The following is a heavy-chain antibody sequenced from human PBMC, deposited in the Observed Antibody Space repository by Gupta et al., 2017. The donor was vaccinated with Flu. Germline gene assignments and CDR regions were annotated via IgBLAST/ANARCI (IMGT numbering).Heavy chain of an antibody. V-gene: IGHV4-34*01. CDR2: IDHSGGT. D-gene: IGHD4-4*01. Sequence: SGSYVSGIRQPPGKGPEWIGEIDHSGGTNYNPSLKSRVTMPVDTSKNQFSLNLYSVTAADTAIYYCTRLGGVTVGYNWFDPWGQGTLVTVSS. J-gene: IGHJ5*02. CDR3: TRLGGVTVGYNWFDP. CDR1: SGSY.